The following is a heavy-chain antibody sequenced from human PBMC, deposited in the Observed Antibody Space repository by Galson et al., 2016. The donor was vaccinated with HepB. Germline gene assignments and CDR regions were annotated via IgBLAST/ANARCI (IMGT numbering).Heavy chain of an antibody. CDR3: ARDSPTASNSYFDY. Sequence: SVKGRFTISRDNSKNTLYLQMNSLRVEDTAVYYCARDSPTASNSYFDYWGQGTLVTVSS. V-gene: IGHV3-30*01. J-gene: IGHJ4*02. D-gene: IGHD5-18*01.